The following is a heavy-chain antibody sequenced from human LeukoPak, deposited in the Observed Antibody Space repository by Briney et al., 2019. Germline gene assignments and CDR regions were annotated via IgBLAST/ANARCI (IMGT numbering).Heavy chain of an antibody. CDR2: LHYDGRT. CDR3: ARHLNGGTHPLDN. CDR1: GASIGGQH. D-gene: IGHD2-8*01. Sequence: SESLSLTCTVSGASIGGQHWSWIRQPPGKGLEWIAWLHYDGRTNYNPSLKSRLSLSVDTSTTQFSLSQNSVTAADTAVYFCARHLNGGTHPLDNWGPGIRVIVSP. J-gene: IGHJ4*02. V-gene: IGHV4-59*08.